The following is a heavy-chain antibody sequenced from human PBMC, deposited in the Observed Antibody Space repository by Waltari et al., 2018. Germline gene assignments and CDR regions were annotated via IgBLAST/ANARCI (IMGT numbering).Heavy chain of an antibody. CDR2: IYYSGVI. CDR3: ARVLTTGTVAFDI. Sequence: QVQLRESGPGLVKPSETLSLTCVISGDSLSSNLFWGWIRQSPEKGMEGIVKIYYSGVIYYSPFLKSRGFISIDTPRRQFSLKLTSVTAADTAVYYCARVLTTGTVAFDIWGQGTLVTVSS. CDR1: GDSLSSNLF. V-gene: IGHV4-38-2*01. J-gene: IGHJ3*02. D-gene: IGHD1-7*01.